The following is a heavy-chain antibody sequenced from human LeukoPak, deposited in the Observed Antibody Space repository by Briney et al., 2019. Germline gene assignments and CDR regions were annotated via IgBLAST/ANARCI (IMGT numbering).Heavy chain of an antibody. J-gene: IGHJ4*02. CDR2: ISYEGRTM. D-gene: IGHD2-2*01. V-gene: IGHV3-30*18. Sequence: PGRSLRLSCAASGLTFSNYGMHWVRQAPGKGLEWLAVISYEGRTMYYADSVKGRFTISRDNSRNTLFLQMNSLSPDDTAVYYCAKEGTAQISTWYDNWGQGTLVTVSS. CDR3: AKEGTAQISTWYDN. CDR1: GLTFSNYG.